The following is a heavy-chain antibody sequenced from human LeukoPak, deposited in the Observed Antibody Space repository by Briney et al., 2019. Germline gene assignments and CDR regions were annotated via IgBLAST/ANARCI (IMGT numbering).Heavy chain of an antibody. J-gene: IGHJ5*02. Sequence: GGSLRLSCAASGFTFSSYGMHWVRQAPGKGLEWVAVIWYDGSSKYYADSVKGRFTISRDNSKNTLYLQMNSLRAEDTAVYYCARERIAAAGTRVDPWGQGTLVTVSS. CDR1: GFTFSSYG. V-gene: IGHV3-33*01. CDR2: IWYDGSSK. D-gene: IGHD6-13*01. CDR3: ARERIAAAGTRVDP.